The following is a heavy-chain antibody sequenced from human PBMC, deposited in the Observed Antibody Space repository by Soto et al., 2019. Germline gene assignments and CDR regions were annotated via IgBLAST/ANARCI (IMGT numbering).Heavy chain of an antibody. CDR3: ARDIMAARGWFDP. J-gene: IGHJ5*02. CDR2: INAGNGNT. Sequence: QVQLVQSGAEVKKPGASVKVSRKASGYTFTSYAMHWVRQAPGQRLEWMGWINAGNGNTKYSQKFQGRVTITRDTSASTAYMELSSLRSEDTAVYYCARDIMAARGWFDPWGQGTLVTVSS. V-gene: IGHV1-3*01. D-gene: IGHD6-6*01. CDR1: GYTFTSYA.